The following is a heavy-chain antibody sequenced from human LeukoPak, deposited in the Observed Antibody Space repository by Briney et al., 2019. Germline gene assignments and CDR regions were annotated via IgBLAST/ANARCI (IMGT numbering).Heavy chain of an antibody. D-gene: IGHD3-16*01. CDR1: GYTLTELS. CDR3: ATGGVGELSVDY. J-gene: IGHJ4*02. CDR2: FDPEDGET. V-gene: IGHV1-24*01. Sequence: ASVKVSCKVSGYTLTELSMHWVRQAPGKGLEWMGGFDPEDGETIYAQKFQGRVTMTEDTSTDAAYMELSSLRSEDTAVYYCATGGVGELSVDYWGQGTLVTVSS.